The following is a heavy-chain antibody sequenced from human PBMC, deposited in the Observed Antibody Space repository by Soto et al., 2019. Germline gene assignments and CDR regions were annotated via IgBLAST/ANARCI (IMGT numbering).Heavy chain of an antibody. CDR2: ISSDGSNK. Sequence: QVQLVESGGGVVQPGRSQRLSCAASGFPFSAYAMHWVRQAPGRGLEWLAVISSDGSNKHYADSVKGRFSISRDNYENTVYLQMNSLGTEDTAAYCCARTGETGYDWGWFDPWGQGTLVTVSS. V-gene: IGHV3-30*03. J-gene: IGHJ5*02. D-gene: IGHD3-9*01. CDR1: GFPFSAYA. CDR3: ARTGETGYDWGWFDP.